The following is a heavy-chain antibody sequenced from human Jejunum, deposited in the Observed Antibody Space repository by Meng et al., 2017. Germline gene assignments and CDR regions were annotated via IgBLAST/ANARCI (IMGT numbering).Heavy chain of an antibody. CDR1: GYSFSNYA. J-gene: IGHJ4*02. Sequence: ASVKVSCKASGYSFSNYAITWVRQAPGQGLEWMGWISAVNGDTRSAHKVQGRVTMTIDTSTSTAYMELSSLRSGDTAVYYCARTGWGSSIWNPFDYWGQGTLVTVSS. CDR2: ISAVNGDT. V-gene: IGHV1-18*01. CDR3: ARTGWGSSIWNPFDY. D-gene: IGHD6-13*01.